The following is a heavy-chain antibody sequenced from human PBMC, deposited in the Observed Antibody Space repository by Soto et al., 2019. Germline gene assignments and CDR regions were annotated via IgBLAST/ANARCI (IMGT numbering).Heavy chain of an antibody. CDR1: GNSIFKYY. J-gene: IGHJ6*02. D-gene: IGHD3-9*01. CDR2: VYTDGTA. Sequence: QVHLQQSGPGLVNPSGTLSLICTVSGNSIFKYYWCWIRQPAGKGLEWIGRVYTDGTAIYNPSLTSRVTISEEPSTNQLPIVVDYLLAADTAVYNCAEGAFVEVDYIHPVMHVWGPGATVIVS. CDR3: AEGAFVEVDYIHPVMHV. V-gene: IGHV4-4*07.